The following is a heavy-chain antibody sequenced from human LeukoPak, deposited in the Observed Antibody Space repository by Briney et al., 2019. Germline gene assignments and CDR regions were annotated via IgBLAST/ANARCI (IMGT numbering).Heavy chain of an antibody. V-gene: IGHV3-7*01. D-gene: IGHD5-12*01. J-gene: IGHJ4*02. CDR2: INQDGSEE. CDR1: GFIFSIYE. CDR3: VRDGGVSGYDLLDY. Sequence: GGSLRLSCAASGFIFSIYEMNWVRQAPGKGLEWVAHINQDGSEEHYMDSVKARFTISRDNAKNSLSLQMNSLRAEDTAVYYCVRDGGVSGYDLLDYWGQGTLVAVSS.